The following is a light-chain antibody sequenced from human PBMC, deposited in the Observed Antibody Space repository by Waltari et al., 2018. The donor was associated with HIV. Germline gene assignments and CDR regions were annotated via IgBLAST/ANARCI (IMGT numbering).Light chain of an antibody. CDR2: TNN. Sequence: QSVLTQSPSASGTPGQRVTISCSGSRSNIGSNTLNWYQQLPGTAPKLLIYTNNQRPSGVPDRFSGSKSGTSASLDISGLQSEDEADYYCAAWYDTLNGYVFGFGTKVTVL. CDR1: RSNIGSNT. CDR3: AAWYDTLNGYV. J-gene: IGLJ1*01. V-gene: IGLV1-44*01.